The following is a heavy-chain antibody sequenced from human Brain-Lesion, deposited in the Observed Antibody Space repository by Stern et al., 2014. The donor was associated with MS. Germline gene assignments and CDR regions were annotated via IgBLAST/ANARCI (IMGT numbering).Heavy chain of an antibody. V-gene: IGHV4-61*02. CDR1: GASISSGTSY. Sequence: QVQLQESGPGLVKPSQTLSLTCTVSGASISSGTSYWSWIRQPPGGGLEWIGGLHASGATYYNPSLQRRVTLSGATSTNPSSLTLNWVAAADTAVYYCARGHWELLGNNYFDSWGQGTLVTVSS. CDR2: LHASGAT. CDR3: ARGHWELLGNNYFDS. D-gene: IGHD1-26*01. J-gene: IGHJ4*02.